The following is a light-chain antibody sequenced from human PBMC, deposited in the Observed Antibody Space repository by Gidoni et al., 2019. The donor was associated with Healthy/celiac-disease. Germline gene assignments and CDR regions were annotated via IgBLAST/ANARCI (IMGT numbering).Light chain of an antibody. CDR2: GAS. J-gene: IGKJ5*01. CDR3: QQDGSSPPIT. Sequence: EIVFTQSPGTLSLSPGERVTLSCRASQSVSSSYLAWYQQKPGQAPRLLIYGASSRATGIPDRFSGSGSGTDFTLTISRLEPEDFAVFYCQQDGSSPPITFGQGTRLEIK. V-gene: IGKV3-20*01. CDR1: QSVSSSY.